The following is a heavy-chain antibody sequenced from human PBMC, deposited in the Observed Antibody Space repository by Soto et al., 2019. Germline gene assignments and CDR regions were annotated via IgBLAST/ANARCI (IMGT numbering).Heavy chain of an antibody. Sequence: PSEILSLTCAVSGGSISSGGYSWSWIRQPPGKGLEWIGYIYHSGSTYYNPSLKSRVTISVDRSKNQFSLKLSSVTAADTAVYYCARGGRVRGVIQNWFDPWGQGTLVTVSS. V-gene: IGHV4-30-2*01. CDR2: IYHSGST. CDR3: ARGGRVRGVIQNWFDP. J-gene: IGHJ5*02. CDR1: GGSISSGGYS. D-gene: IGHD3-10*01.